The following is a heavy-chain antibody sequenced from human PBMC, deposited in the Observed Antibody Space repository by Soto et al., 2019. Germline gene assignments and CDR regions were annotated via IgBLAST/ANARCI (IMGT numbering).Heavy chain of an antibody. CDR1: GGSINTGGCS. J-gene: IGHJ2*01. Sequence: QVQLQESGSGLVQPAQTLSLTCTVSGGSINTGGCSWSCIRLPPGRALEWIGYIFDTGKTYYSAWRKSRATGSVDGAESQCSVRLGAVTAADTAIYFCACLDGYNRYFDLWGRGTLVTVSS. CDR3: ACLDGYNRYFDL. D-gene: IGHD5-12*01. V-gene: IGHV4-30-2*01. CDR2: IFDTGKT.